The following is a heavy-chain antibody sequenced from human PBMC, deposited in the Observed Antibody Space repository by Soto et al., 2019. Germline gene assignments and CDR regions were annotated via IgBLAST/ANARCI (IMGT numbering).Heavy chain of an antibody. Sequence: VQLLESGGGFVQPGGSLKLSCVASGFSFGNSPMSWVRQAPGRGLEWVSAITEAGGGIYYATSVKGRFVVSRDNSKNTLFLEMNNLRVDDTATYYCARDSYAPHVWGQGTTVTVSS. CDR1: GFSFGNSP. V-gene: IGHV3-23*01. CDR3: ARDSYAPHV. J-gene: IGHJ6*02. CDR2: ITEAGGGI. D-gene: IGHD4-17*01.